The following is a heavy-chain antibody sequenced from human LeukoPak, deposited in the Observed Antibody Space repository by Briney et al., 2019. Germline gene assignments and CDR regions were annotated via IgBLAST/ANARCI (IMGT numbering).Heavy chain of an antibody. CDR3: AKDLSGYYDSCGPDY. Sequence: PGGSLRLSCAASEFSVGSNYMTWVRQVPGKGLEWVAGISGSGGSTYYADSMKGRFTISGDNSKNMVHLQMNSLRAEDTAVYYCAKDLSGYYDSCGPDYWGQGTLVTVSS. CDR1: EFSVGSNY. D-gene: IGHD3-22*01. V-gene: IGHV3-23*01. J-gene: IGHJ4*02. CDR2: ISGSGGST.